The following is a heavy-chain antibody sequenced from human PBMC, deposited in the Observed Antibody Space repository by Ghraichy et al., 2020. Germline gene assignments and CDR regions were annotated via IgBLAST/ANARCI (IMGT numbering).Heavy chain of an antibody. V-gene: IGHV4-39*01. CDR1: GSNNYY. J-gene: IGHJ4*02. Sequence: SETLSLTCTVSGSNNYYWDWICQPPGKGLEWIGSIYYRGTTYYSPSLKSRVTISVDTSKNEFSLNLSSVTAADTAVYYCARRARTHFDYWGQGTLVTVSS. CDR3: ARRARTHFDY. CDR2: IYYRGTT.